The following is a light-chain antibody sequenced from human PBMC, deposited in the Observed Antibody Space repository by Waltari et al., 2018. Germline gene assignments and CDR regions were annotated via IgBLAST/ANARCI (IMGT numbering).Light chain of an antibody. CDR1: QYISRY. J-gene: IGKJ1*01. CDR2: EAS. Sequence: DIQMTQSPSSLSASVGDRVSITCRATQYISRYLNWYQQKPGEAPKLLLYEASSSQSGVPSRFSGSGSGTQFTLTISSLQPEDFAIYYCQQSYSSPWTFGQGTKVEI. V-gene: IGKV1-39*01. CDR3: QQSYSSPWT.